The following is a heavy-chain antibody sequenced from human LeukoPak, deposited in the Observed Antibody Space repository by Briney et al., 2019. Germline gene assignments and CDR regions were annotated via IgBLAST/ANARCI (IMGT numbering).Heavy chain of an antibody. CDR3: ARVRGSYAEFDY. J-gene: IGHJ4*02. V-gene: IGHV3-74*01. CDR1: GFTFSSYW. Sequence: GGSLRLSCAASGFTFSSYWMHWVRQAPGKGLVWVSRINSDGSSTSYADSVKGRFTISRDNAKNTLYLQMNSLRAEDTAVYYCARVRGSYAEFDYWGQGTLVTVSS. CDR2: INSDGSST. D-gene: IGHD1-26*01.